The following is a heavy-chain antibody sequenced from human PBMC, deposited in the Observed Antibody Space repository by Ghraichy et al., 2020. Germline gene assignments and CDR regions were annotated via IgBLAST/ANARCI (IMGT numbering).Heavy chain of an antibody. V-gene: IGHV4-34*01. CDR2: INHSGST. CDR1: GGSFSGYY. D-gene: IGHD1-26*01. Sequence: SETLSLTCAVYGGSFSGYYWSWIRQPPGKGLEWIGEINHSGSTNYNPSLKSRVTISVDTSKNQFSLKLSSVTAADTAVYYCARVRVGTAFARPWFDPWGQGTLVTVSS. J-gene: IGHJ5*02. CDR3: ARVRVGTAFARPWFDP.